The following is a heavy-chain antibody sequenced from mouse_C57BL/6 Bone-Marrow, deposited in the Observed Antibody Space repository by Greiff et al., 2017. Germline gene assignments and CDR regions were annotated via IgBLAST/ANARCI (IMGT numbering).Heavy chain of an antibody. CDR3: ARWGLAPDYYGSSYFDY. CDR1: GYTFTDYY. D-gene: IGHD1-1*01. CDR2: IYPGSGNT. V-gene: IGHV1-76*01. Sequence: QVQLQQSGAELVRPGASVKLSCKASGYTFTDYYINWVKQRPGQGLEWIARIYPGSGNTYYNEKFKGKATLTAEKSSSTAYMQLSSLTSEDSAVYFCARWGLAPDYYGSSYFDYWGQGTTLTVSS. J-gene: IGHJ2*01.